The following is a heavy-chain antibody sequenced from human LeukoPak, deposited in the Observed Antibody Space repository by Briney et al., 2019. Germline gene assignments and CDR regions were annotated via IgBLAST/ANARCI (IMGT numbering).Heavy chain of an antibody. D-gene: IGHD3-10*02. CDR1: GFTFSSYA. Sequence: GGSLRLSCAASGFTFSSYAMSWVRQAPGKGLEWVSSISGSGDSTYYADSVKGRFTISRDNAKNSLYLQMNSLRAEDTAVYYCAELGITMIGGVWGKGTTVTISS. CDR2: ISGSGDST. CDR3: AELGITMIGGV. V-gene: IGHV3-23*01. J-gene: IGHJ6*04.